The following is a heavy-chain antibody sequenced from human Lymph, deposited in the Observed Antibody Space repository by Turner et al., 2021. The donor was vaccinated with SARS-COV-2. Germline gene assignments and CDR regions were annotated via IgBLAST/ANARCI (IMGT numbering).Heavy chain of an antibody. CDR3: ARGPPDFPYYFDY. D-gene: IGHD2-21*02. CDR2: ITFTSSYI. J-gene: IGHJ4*02. CDR1: GFTFSSYS. Sequence: EVQLVESGGGLVKPGGSLRLSCAASGFTFSSYSMNWVRQPPGKGLEWVSSITFTSSYIYYADSVKGRFTISRDNAKNSLYLQMNSLRAEDTAVYYCARGPPDFPYYFDYWGQGTLVTVSS. V-gene: IGHV3-21*01.